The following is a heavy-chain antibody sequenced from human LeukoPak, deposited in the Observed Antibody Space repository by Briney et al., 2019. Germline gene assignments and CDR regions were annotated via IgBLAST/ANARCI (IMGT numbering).Heavy chain of an antibody. Sequence: SSETLSLTCTVSGYSINSCYYWGWIRQPPGKGLEWIGSIYHSGSTYYNPSLKSRVTISVDTSKNQFSLKLSSVTAADTAVYYCARVIKGRAPFDYWGQGTLVTVYS. V-gene: IGHV4-38-2*02. CDR2: IYHSGST. J-gene: IGHJ4*02. CDR1: GYSINSCYY. CDR3: ARVIKGRAPFDY.